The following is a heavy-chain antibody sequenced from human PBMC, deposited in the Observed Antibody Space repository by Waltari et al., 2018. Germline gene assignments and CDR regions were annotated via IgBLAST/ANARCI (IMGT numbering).Heavy chain of an antibody. CDR1: GFTFSSYA. CDR3: ARAGAVRGRYYFDY. Sequence: EVQLLESGGGLVQPGGSLRLSCAASGFTFSSYAMSWVRQAPGKGLEWVSAISGSGGSTRNAQKFQGRVTMTRDTSTSTVHMEMSSLRSEDTAVYYCARAGAVRGRYYFDYWGQGSLVTVSS. D-gene: IGHD3-10*01. V-gene: IGHV3-23*01. J-gene: IGHJ4*02. CDR2: ISGSGGST.